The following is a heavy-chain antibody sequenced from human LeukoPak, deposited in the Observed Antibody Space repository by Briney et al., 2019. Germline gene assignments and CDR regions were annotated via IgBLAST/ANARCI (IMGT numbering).Heavy chain of an antibody. J-gene: IGHJ4*02. D-gene: IGHD3-22*01. CDR2: VSPGDSDT. CDR3: ARHLDDSSGYYYRTMYYFDY. CDR1: GYSFTTYR. Sequence: KRGESLKISCKGSGYSFTTYRIGWVRQMPGKGLEWMGVVSPGDSDTRYSPSFQGQVTISADKSISTAYLQWSSLKASDTAMYYCARHLDDSSGYYYRTMYYFDYWGQGTLVTVSS. V-gene: IGHV5-51*01.